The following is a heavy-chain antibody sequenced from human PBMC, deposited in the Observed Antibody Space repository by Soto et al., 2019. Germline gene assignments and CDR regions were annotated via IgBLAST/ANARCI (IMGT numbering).Heavy chain of an antibody. CDR1: GGSISSSSYY. J-gene: IGHJ5*02. Sequence: SETLSLTCTVSGGSISSSSYYWGWIRQPPGKGLEWIGSIYYSGSTYYNPSLKSRVTISVDTSKNQFSLKLSSVTAADTAVYYCARPNYDILTGYYDPWGQGTLVTVS. D-gene: IGHD3-9*01. CDR2: IYYSGST. V-gene: IGHV4-39*01. CDR3: ARPNYDILTGYYDP.